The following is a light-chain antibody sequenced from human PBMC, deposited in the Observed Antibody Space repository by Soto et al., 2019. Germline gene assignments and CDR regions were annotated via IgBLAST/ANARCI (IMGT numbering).Light chain of an antibody. J-gene: IGKJ5*01. CDR2: SES. Sequence: IQLTQSPSSLSASVGDTVTITCRASQGITSYLAWYQQRPGKAPGLLICSESTLQSGVPSRLSGSGYGTDFTLTISNLQPEDFATYYCQKSYSTSITFGQGTRLEI. V-gene: IGKV1-39*01. CDR3: QKSYSTSIT. CDR1: QGITSY.